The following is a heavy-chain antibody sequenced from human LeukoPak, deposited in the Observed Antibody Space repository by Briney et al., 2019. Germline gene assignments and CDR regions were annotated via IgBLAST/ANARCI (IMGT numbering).Heavy chain of an antibody. CDR3: ARVGYNSAFDI. V-gene: IGHV4-59*01. CDR1: GGSISSYY. J-gene: IGHJ3*02. CDR2: IYYSGST. D-gene: IGHD5-24*01. Sequence: SETLSLTCTVSGGSISSYYWSWIRQPPGKELEWIGYIYYSGSTNYNPSLKSRVTISVDTSKNQFSLRLSSVTAADTAVYYCARVGYNSAFDIWGQGTMVTVSS.